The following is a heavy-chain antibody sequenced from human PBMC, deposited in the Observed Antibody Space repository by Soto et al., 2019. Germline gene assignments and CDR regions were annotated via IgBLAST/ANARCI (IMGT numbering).Heavy chain of an antibody. CDR3: ARDSGSSSWDNPPGYYYYYGMDV. CDR1: GYTFTGYY. CDR2: INPNSGGT. D-gene: IGHD6-13*01. J-gene: IGHJ6*02. Sequence: ASVKVSCKASGYTFTGYYMHWVRQAPGQGLEWMGWINPNSGGTNYAQKFQGWVTMTRDTSISTAYMELSRLISDDTAVYYGARDSGSSSWDNPPGYYYYYGMDVWGQGTTVTVSS. V-gene: IGHV1-2*04.